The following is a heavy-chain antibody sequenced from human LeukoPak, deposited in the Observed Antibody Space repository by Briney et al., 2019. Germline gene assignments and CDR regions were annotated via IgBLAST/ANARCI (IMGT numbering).Heavy chain of an antibody. Sequence: GGSLRLSCAASVLTFRRYDMHWVRQATGKGLEWVSAIGTAGDTYYPGSVKGRFTISRENAKNSLYLQMNSRRGGDRAVYYCARSGTTGFWAFDIWGQGTMVTVSS. CDR2: IGTAGDT. CDR3: ARSGTTGFWAFDI. D-gene: IGHD1-26*01. CDR1: VLTFRRYD. V-gene: IGHV3-13*04. J-gene: IGHJ3*02.